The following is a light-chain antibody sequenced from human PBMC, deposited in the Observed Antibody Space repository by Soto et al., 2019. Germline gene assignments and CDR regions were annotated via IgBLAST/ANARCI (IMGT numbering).Light chain of an antibody. V-gene: IGLV2-14*01. Sequence: QSALTQPASVSGSPGQSITISCTGTSSDVGAYNYVSWYQHHPGKAPRLVIYDVSNRPSGISDRFSGSKSGNTASLTISGLLAEDEADYYCTSYTSISTYVFGTGTKVT. J-gene: IGLJ1*01. CDR3: TSYTSISTYV. CDR2: DVS. CDR1: SSDVGAYNY.